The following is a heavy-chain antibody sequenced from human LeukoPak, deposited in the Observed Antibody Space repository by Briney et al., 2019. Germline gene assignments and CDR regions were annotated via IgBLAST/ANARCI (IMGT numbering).Heavy chain of an antibody. CDR3: AKVLGGYSYAIDH. V-gene: IGHV3-30*04. D-gene: IGHD5-18*01. Sequence: GGSLRLSCAASGFTFSSYAMHWVRQAPGKGLEWVAVISYDGSNEYYADSVKGRFTISRDNAKNTLYLQMSSLRAEDTAVYFCAKVLGGYSYAIDHWGQGTLVTVSS. CDR1: GFTFSSYA. CDR2: ISYDGSNE. J-gene: IGHJ4*02.